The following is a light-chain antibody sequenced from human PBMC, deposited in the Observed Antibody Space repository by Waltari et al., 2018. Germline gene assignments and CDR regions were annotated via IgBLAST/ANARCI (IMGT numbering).Light chain of an antibody. J-gene: IGKJ3*01. CDR1: QSVSRD. CDR2: DAS. CDR3: QRRGHWPPGAT. Sequence: EIVLTQSPATLSLSPGERATLSCRASQSVSRDLAWYQQKPGQAPSLLIYDASNRATGIPARFSGSGSGTDFTLTISSLEPEDFAVYYCQRRGHWPPGATFGPGTRVDIK. V-gene: IGKV3-11*01.